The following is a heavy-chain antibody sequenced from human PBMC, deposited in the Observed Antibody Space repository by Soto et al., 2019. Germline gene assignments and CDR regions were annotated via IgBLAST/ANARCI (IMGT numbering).Heavy chain of an antibody. V-gene: IGHV1-3*01. CDR1: GYTFTSYA. D-gene: IGHD2-15*01. Sequence: WASVKVSCKASGYTFTSYALHWVRQAPGQRLEWMGWINPGKGNTRYSQNFQGRVTITRDTSASTAYMELSSLRSEDTAVYYCASAGYCIGDSCSHAIDYWGQGALVTVSS. CDR2: INPGKGNT. CDR3: ASAGYCIGDSCSHAIDY. J-gene: IGHJ4*02.